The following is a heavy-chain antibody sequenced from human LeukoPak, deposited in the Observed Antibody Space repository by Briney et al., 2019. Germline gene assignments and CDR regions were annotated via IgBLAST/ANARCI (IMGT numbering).Heavy chain of an antibody. CDR2: INPNSGGT. Sequence: GASVKVSFKASGYTFTGYYMHWVRQAPGKGLEWMGWINPNSGGTNYAQKFHGRVTMTRDTSISTAYMELSRLRSDDTAVYYCARDRDGYYGMDVWGQGTTVTVSS. CDR3: ARDRDGYYGMDV. V-gene: IGHV1-2*02. J-gene: IGHJ6*02. CDR1: GYTFTGYY. D-gene: IGHD3-10*01.